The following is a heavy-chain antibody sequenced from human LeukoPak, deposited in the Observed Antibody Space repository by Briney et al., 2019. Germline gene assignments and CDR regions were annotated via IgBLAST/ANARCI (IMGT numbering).Heavy chain of an antibody. CDR3: TTLGCGTCSSQEY. V-gene: IGHV3-15*01. CDR2: IKSETDGGTI. J-gene: IGHJ4*02. D-gene: IGHD2-15*01. Sequence: GGSLRLSCAASGFIFPNAWMHWVRQAPGKGLEWVGRIKSETDGGTIDYAAPVKGRFTISRDDSKSALYLQMNSLKTEDTAVYYCTTLGCGTCSSQEYWGQGALVTVSS. CDR1: GFIFPNAW.